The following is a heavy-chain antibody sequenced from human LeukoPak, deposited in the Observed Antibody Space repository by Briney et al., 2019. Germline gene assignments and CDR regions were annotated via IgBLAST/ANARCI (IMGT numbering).Heavy chain of an antibody. CDR2: INTDGFST. D-gene: IGHD3-22*01. CDR3: ARDVFTTYDTGGGYFDY. V-gene: IGHV3-74*01. CDR1: GFISSSYW. Sequence: GGSLRLSCAASGFISSSYWMHWVRQPPGKGLVYIACINTDGFSTSYADSVKGRFTISRDNSKNTLYLQMNSLRADDTAVYYCARDVFTTYDTGGGYFDYWGQGTLVTVSS. J-gene: IGHJ4*02.